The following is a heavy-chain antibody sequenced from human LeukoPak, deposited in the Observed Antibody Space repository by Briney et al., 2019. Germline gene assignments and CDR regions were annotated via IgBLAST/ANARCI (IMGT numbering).Heavy chain of an antibody. V-gene: IGHV5-51*01. D-gene: IGHD4-23*01. J-gene: IGHJ4*02. Sequence: GESLKISCKGSGYRFNTHWIGWVRQMPGKGLEWMGSVYVDDSDTKYSPSFQGQVTISADKSISTAYLQWSSLKASDTAMYYCARGDPDYGGNSGYWGQGTLVTVSS. CDR3: ARGDPDYGGNSGY. CDR2: VYVDDSDT. CDR1: GYRFNTHW.